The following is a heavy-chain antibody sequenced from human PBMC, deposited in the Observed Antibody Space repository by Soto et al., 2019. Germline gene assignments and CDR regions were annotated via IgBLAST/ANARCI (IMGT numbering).Heavy chain of an antibody. CDR2: ISYDGSNK. D-gene: IGHD3-22*01. J-gene: IGHJ6*02. CDR1: GFTFSSYA. V-gene: IGHV3-30-3*01. CDR3: AREGGVYYDSSGYLINYYYYGMDV. Sequence: PGGSLRLSCAASGFTFSSYAMHWVRQAPGKGLEWVAVISYDGSNKYYADSVKGRFTISRDNSKNTLYLQMNSLRAEDTAVYYCAREGGVYYDSSGYLINYYYYGMDVWGQGTTVTVSS.